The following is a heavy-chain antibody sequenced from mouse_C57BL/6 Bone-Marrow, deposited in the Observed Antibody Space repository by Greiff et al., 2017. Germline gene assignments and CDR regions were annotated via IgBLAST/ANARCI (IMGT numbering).Heavy chain of an antibody. J-gene: IGHJ2*01. CDR1: GYTFTSYW. Sequence: VQLQQPGAELVRPGSSVKLSCKASGYTFTSYWMDWVKQRPGQGLEWIGNIYPSDGETHYNQKFKDKATLTVDKSSSTAYMQLSSLTSEDSAVYYCERGNWGYFDYWGQGTTLTVSS. CDR2: IYPSDGET. CDR3: ERGNWGYFDY. V-gene: IGHV1-61*01. D-gene: IGHD4-1*01.